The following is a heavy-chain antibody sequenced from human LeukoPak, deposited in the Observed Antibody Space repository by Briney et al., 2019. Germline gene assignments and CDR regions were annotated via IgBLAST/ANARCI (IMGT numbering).Heavy chain of an antibody. CDR3: AKGGHDFNPFYW. J-gene: IGHJ4*02. Sequence: GGSLRLSCADSGFTFSTYAIGWVRQAPGKGLEWVSSIKAGGGDPFYADSVKGRVTISRDNSKNTLFLQLNSPRAEDTAVYYCAKGGHDFNPFYWWGQGTLVTVSS. D-gene: IGHD2-15*01. V-gene: IGHV3-23*01. CDR2: IKAGGGDP. CDR1: GFTFSTYA.